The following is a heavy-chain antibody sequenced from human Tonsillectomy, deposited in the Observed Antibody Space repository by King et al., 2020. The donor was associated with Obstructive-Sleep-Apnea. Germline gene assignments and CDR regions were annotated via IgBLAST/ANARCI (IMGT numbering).Heavy chain of an antibody. Sequence: QLVQSGGGLVQPGGSLRLSCAASELTFSTYWMSWVRQAPGKGLEWVANIKQDGTVKYYLDSVKGRFTISRDNAKNSLYLQMNSLRAEDTAVYYCASLAVAFDYWGQGTLVTVSS. CDR3: ASLAVAFDY. J-gene: IGHJ4*02. D-gene: IGHD6-19*01. CDR2: IKQDGTVK. CDR1: ELTFSTYW. V-gene: IGHV3-7*03.